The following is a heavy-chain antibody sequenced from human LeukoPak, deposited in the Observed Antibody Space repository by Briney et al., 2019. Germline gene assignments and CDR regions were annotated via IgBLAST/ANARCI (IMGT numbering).Heavy chain of an antibody. Sequence: PGRSLRLSCAASGFTFSSYGMHWVRQAPGKGLEWVALIWYDGSNKYYADSVKGRFTISRDNSKNTLYLQMNSLRADDTAVYYCARGSPPGDWGQGTLVTVSS. J-gene: IGHJ4*02. CDR2: IWYDGSNK. CDR1: GFTFSSYG. CDR3: ARGSPPGD. V-gene: IGHV3-33*01. D-gene: IGHD3-16*01.